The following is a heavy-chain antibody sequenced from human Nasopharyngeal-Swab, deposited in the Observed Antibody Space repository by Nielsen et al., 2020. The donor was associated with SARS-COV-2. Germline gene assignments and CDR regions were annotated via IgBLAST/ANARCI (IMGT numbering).Heavy chain of an antibody. J-gene: IGHJ4*02. Sequence: LRLSCTVSGGSISSGGYYWSWIRQHPGKGLEWIGYIYYSGSTYYNPSLKSRVTISVDTSKNQFSLKLSSVTAADTAVYYCARGRYDFWSGSFDYWGQGTLVTVSS. CDR2: IYYSGST. V-gene: IGHV4-31*03. CDR1: GGSISSGGYY. CDR3: ARGRYDFWSGSFDY. D-gene: IGHD3-3*01.